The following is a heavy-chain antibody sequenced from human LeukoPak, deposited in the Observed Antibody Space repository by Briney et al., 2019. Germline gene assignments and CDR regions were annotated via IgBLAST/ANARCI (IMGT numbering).Heavy chain of an antibody. Sequence: SETLSLTCTVSGGSISSSSYYWGWIRQPPGKGLEWSGSIYYSGSTYYNPSLKSRVSISVNASKKQYSLKLSSVTASDTAVYYCARQSWSVAGTGYFDLWGRGTLVTVSS. D-gene: IGHD6-19*01. CDR1: GGSISSSSYY. V-gene: IGHV4-39*01. CDR3: ARQSWSVAGTGYFDL. J-gene: IGHJ2*01. CDR2: IYYSGST.